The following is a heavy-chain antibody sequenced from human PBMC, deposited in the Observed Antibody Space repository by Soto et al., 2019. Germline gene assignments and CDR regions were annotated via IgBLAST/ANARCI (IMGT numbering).Heavy chain of an antibody. CDR2: IYSGGST. V-gene: IGHV3-53*01. J-gene: IGHJ3*02. Sequence: GGSLRLSCAASGFTVSSNYMSWVRQAPGKGLEWVSVIYSGGSTYYADSVKGRFTISRDNSKNTLYLQMNSLRAEDTAVYYCARDLGVAGYYDSSGYYWDAFDIRGQGTMVTVSS. CDR3: ARDLGVAGYYDSSGYYWDAFDI. CDR1: GFTVSSNY. D-gene: IGHD3-22*01.